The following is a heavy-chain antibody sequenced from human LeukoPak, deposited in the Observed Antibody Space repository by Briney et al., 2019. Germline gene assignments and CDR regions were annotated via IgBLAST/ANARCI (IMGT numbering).Heavy chain of an antibody. V-gene: IGHV3-23*01. CDR2: ISGSGGST. Sequence: GGSLRLSCAASGFTFSSYAMSWVRQAPGKGLEWGSAISGSGGSTYYADSVKGRFTISRDNSKNTLYLQMNSLRTEDTAMYFCAKEIYYDSSAFFDYWGQGTLVTVSS. D-gene: IGHD3-22*01. J-gene: IGHJ4*02. CDR3: AKEIYYDSSAFFDY. CDR1: GFTFSSYA.